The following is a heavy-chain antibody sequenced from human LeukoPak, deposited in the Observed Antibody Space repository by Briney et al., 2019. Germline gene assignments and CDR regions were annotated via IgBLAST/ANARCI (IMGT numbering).Heavy chain of an antibody. CDR3: ARGDSGSYYFDY. CDR2: ISSSSSYI. D-gene: IGHD1-26*01. Sequence: GGSLRLSCAASGFTFSSYSMNWVRQAPGKGLEWVSSISSSSSYIYYADSVKGRFTISRDNAKNSLYPQMNSLRAEDTAVYYCARGDSGSYYFDYWGQGTLVTVSS. CDR1: GFTFSSYS. V-gene: IGHV3-21*01. J-gene: IGHJ4*02.